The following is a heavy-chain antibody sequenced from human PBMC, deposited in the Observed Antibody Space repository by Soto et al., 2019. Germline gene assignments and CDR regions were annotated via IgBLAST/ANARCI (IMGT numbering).Heavy chain of an antibody. Sequence: SETMSLTSTVAGGYLTKYYGSWIRQPARKGLEWIGRISTSGNVVSKASLRSRLTMSVDTSKNQFSLRLTSVTAADTAVYYCARDNNDFWSLYPLAFDYWGQGALVTVSS. CDR3: ARDNNDFWSLYPLAFDY. D-gene: IGHD3-3*01. J-gene: IGHJ4*02. V-gene: IGHV4-4*07. CDR2: ISTSGNV. CDR1: GGYLTKYY.